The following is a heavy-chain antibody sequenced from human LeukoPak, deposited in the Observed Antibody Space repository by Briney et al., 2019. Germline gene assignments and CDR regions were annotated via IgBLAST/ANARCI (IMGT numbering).Heavy chain of an antibody. J-gene: IGHJ3*02. D-gene: IGHD2-21*01. CDR2: ITGSGGGT. CDR3: AKAFREYSSSSYSAFDT. CDR1: GFTFNTYA. V-gene: IGHV3-23*01. Sequence: PGGSLRLSCAASGFTFNTYAMSWVRQAPGKGLECVSGITGSGGGTYYGDSVKGRFTISRDTSKNMLYLQMNSLRDEDTAVYYCAKAFREYSSSSYSAFDTWGQGTMVIVSS.